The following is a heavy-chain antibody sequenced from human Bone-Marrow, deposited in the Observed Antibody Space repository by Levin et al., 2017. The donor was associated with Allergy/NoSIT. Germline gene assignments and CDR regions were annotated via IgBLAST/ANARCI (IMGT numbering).Heavy chain of an antibody. Sequence: PGGSLRLSCAASGFTFDDYAMHWVRQAPGKGLEWVSGISWNSGSIGYADSVKGRFTISRDNAKNSLYLQMNSLRAEDTALYYCAKDMSPYLEVNWFDPWGQGTLVTVSS. D-gene: IGHD1-1*01. CDR3: AKDMSPYLEVNWFDP. V-gene: IGHV3-9*01. CDR2: ISWNSGSI. CDR1: GFTFDDYA. J-gene: IGHJ5*02.